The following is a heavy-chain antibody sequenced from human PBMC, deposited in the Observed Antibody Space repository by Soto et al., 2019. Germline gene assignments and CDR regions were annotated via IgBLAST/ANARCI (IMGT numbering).Heavy chain of an antibody. CDR3: EKDYYGSGTDYFYGMDV. J-gene: IGHJ6*02. V-gene: IGHV3-23*01. CDR1: GFSFSSYA. D-gene: IGHD3-10*01. CDR2: MSAGGGST. Sequence: GGSLRLSCAASGFSFSSYAMSWVRQAPGKGLEWVSCMSAGGGSTLHADSVKGRFTISRDNSKNTLYLQMNSLRAEDTAVYYCEKDYYGSGTDYFYGMDVRGQGTTVTVSS.